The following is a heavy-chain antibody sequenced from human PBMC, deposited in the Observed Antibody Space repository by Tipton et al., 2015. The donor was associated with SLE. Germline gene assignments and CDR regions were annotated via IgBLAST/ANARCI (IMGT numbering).Heavy chain of an antibody. CDR2: IYCSGST. J-gene: IGHJ6*02. CDR3: ARQGQQLVRPYYYGMDV. CDR1: GGSISSYY. D-gene: IGHD6-13*01. Sequence: LRLSCTVSGGSISSYYWSWIRQPPGKGLEWIGYIYCSGSTNYNPSLKSRVTISVDTSKNQFSLKLSSATAADTAVYYCARQGQQLVRPYYYGMDVWGQGTTVTVSS. V-gene: IGHV4-59*08.